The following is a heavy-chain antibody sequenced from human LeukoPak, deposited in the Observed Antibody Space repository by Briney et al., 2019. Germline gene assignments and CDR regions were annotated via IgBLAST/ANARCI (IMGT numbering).Heavy chain of an antibody. CDR3: AGGSSGSYNPPPPKFDY. CDR2: IYYSGST. CDR1: GGSISSYY. D-gene: IGHD1-26*01. Sequence: SETLSLTCTVSGGSISSYYWSWIRQPPGKGLEWIGYIYYSGSTNYNPSLKSRVTISVDTSKNQFSLKLSSVTAADTAVYYCAGGSSGSYNPPPPKFDYWGQGTLVTVSS. V-gene: IGHV4-59*08. J-gene: IGHJ4*02.